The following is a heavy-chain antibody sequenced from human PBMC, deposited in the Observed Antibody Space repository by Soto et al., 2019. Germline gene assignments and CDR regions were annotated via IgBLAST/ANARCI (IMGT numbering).Heavy chain of an antibody. CDR2: LRSDGTI. D-gene: IGHD3-16*02. V-gene: IGHV3-48*01. CDR1: GFTFSSYA. CDR3: VRDYRFGFDV. Sequence: EEQLVESGGGLVQPGGSLRLSCAASGFTFSSYAMNWIRQAPGKGLEWVSYLRSDGTISYADSVRGRFTISRDNAKDSLFLQMRSLRVEDTAVYHCVRDYRFGFDVWGQGPMVTVSS. J-gene: IGHJ3*01.